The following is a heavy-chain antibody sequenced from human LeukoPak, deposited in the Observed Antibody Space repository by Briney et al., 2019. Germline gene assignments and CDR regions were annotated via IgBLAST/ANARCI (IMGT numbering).Heavy chain of an antibody. CDR3: VRQVVTLSSDAFDI. CDR1: GFTFSSYS. J-gene: IGHJ3*02. Sequence: GGSLRLSCAASGFTFSSYSMNWVRQAPGKGLEWVSSISSSSSYIYYADSVKGRFTISRDNAKNSLYLQMNSLRAEDTAVYYCVRQVVTLSSDAFDIWGQGTMVTVSS. CDR2: ISSSSSYI. D-gene: IGHD2-21*02. V-gene: IGHV3-21*01.